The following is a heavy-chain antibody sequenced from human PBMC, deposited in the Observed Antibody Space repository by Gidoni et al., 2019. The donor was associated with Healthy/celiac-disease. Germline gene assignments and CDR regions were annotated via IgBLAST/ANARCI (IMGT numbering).Heavy chain of an antibody. J-gene: IGHJ5*02. CDR2: IYYSGST. V-gene: IGHV4-31*03. CDR1: GGSISSGGYY. Sequence: QVQLQESGPGLVKPSQTLSLTCTVSGGSISSGGYYWSWIRQHPGKGLEWIGYIYYSGSTYYNPPLKSRVTISVDTSKNQFSLKLSSVTAADTAVYYCARDGGYCSSTSCYQNWFDPWGQGTLVTVSS. CDR3: ARDGGYCSSTSCYQNWFDP. D-gene: IGHD2-2*01.